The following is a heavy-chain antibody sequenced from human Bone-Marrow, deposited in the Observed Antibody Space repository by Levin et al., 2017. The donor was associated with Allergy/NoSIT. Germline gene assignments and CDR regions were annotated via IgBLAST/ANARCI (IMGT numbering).Heavy chain of an antibody. J-gene: IGHJ4*02. D-gene: IGHD2/OR15-2a*01. CDR2: MSPGSGNT. V-gene: IGHV1-8*01. CDR1: GYTFTSYD. Sequence: GASVKVSCKASGYTFTSYDINWVRQATGQGLEWMGWMSPGSGNTGYALKFQGRVTMTRDTSISTAYMELSSLSSEDTAVYYCAWDYFGSVFDFWGQGTLVTVSS. CDR3: AWDYFGSVFDF.